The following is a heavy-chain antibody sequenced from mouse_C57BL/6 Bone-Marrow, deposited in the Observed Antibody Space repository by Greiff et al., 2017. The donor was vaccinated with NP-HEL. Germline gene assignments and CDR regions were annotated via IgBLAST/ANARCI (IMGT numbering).Heavy chain of an antibody. D-gene: IGHD2-1*01. Sequence: VKLMESGAELVRPGTSVRMSCKASGYTFTNYWIGWAKQRPGHGLEWIGDIYPGGGYTNYNEKFKGKATLTADKSSSTAYMQFSSLTSEDSAIYYCARLGGNYEGDWFAYWGQGTLVTVSA. V-gene: IGHV1-63*01. J-gene: IGHJ3*01. CDR1: GYTFTNYW. CDR3: ARLGGNYEGDWFAY. CDR2: IYPGGGYT.